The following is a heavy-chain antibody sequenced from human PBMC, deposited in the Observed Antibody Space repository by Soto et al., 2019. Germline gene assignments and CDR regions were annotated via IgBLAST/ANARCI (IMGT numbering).Heavy chain of an antibody. V-gene: IGHV3-30*18. CDR3: AKQGDYDGLLHY. CDR1: GFTFSSYG. Sequence: PGGSLRLSCAASGFTFSSYGMHWVRQAPVKGLEWVAVVSYDGRNKYYGDSVKGRFTISRDNSKNTLYLQMDSLRAEDTAVYYCAKQGDYDGLLHYWGQGTLVTVSS. J-gene: IGHJ4*02. CDR2: VSYDGRNK. D-gene: IGHD4-17*01.